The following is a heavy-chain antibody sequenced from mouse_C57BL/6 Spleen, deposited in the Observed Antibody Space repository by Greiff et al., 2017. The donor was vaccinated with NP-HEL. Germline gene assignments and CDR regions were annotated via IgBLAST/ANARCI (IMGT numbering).Heavy chain of an antibody. D-gene: IGHD1-3*01. CDR3: AREAVNFYFDY. Sequence: EVKLVESGGGLVKPGGSLKLSCAASGFTFSSYAMSWVRQTPEKRLEWVATISDGGSYTYYPDNVKGRFTISRDNAKNNLYLQMSHLKSEDTAMYYCAREAVNFYFDYWGKGTTLTVSS. J-gene: IGHJ2*01. V-gene: IGHV5-4*01. CDR2: ISDGGSYT. CDR1: GFTFSSYA.